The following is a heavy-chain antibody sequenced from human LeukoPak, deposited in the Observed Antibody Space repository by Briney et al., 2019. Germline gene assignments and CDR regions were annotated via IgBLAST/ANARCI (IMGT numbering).Heavy chain of an antibody. V-gene: IGHV2-26*01. CDR3: ARSDYDTWSGSSYYFDY. J-gene: IGHJ4*02. Sequence: SGPTLVKPTETLTLTCTVSGFSLSNPRMSVSWIRQPLGKALEWLAHIFSNDEKSYSTSLKSRLTISKDTSKRQLVLTMTNMDPVDTATYYCARSDYDTWSGSSYYFDYWGQGTLVTVSS. CDR2: IFSNDEK. CDR1: GFSLSNPRMS. D-gene: IGHD3-3*01.